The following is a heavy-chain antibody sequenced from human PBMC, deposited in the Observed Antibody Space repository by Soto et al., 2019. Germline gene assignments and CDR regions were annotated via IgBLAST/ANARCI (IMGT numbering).Heavy chain of an antibody. CDR2: ISAYNGNT. CDR1: GYTFTSYG. D-gene: IGHD3-10*01. Sequence: GASVKVSCKASGYTFTSYGISWVRQAPGQGLEWMGWISAYNGNTNYAQKLQGRVTTTTDTSTSTAYMELRSLRSDDTAVYYCARGGSYYGSGTSLDDYWGQGTLVTVSS. J-gene: IGHJ4*02. CDR3: ARGGSYYGSGTSLDDY. V-gene: IGHV1-18*01.